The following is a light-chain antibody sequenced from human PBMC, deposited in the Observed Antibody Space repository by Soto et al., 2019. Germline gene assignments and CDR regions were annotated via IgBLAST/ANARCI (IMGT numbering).Light chain of an antibody. V-gene: IGKV1-8*01. CDR1: QGISSY. CDR3: QQYYSYPRT. Sequence: AIRMTQSPSSLSASTGDRVTITCRARQGISSYLAWYQQKPGKAPKLLIYAASTLQSGVPSRFSGSGSGTEFTLTIICLQSEDFATYYCQQYYSYPRTFGQGTKVEIK. CDR2: AAS. J-gene: IGKJ1*01.